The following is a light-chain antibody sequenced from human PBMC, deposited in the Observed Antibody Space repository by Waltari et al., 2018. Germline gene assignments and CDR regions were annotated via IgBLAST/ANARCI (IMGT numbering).Light chain of an antibody. CDR2: KAS. CDR3: KQYNDYPYT. CDR1: QSITSW. Sequence: DIQMTQSPSTLSASVGDRVTITCRASQSITSWLAWYPEKPGKAPKLLIYKASSLESWVPSRFSGSGSGTEFTLTISSLQPDDFATYYCKQYNDYPYTFGQGIKLEIK. J-gene: IGKJ2*01. V-gene: IGKV1-5*03.